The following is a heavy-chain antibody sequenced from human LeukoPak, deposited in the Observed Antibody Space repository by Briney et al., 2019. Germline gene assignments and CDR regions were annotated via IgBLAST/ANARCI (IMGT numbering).Heavy chain of an antibody. J-gene: IGHJ4*02. CDR1: GGSISSYY. CDR3: ARSYGSGSRTIFDY. CDR2: IYTSGST. V-gene: IGHV4-4*07. D-gene: IGHD3-10*01. Sequence: PSETLSLTCTVSGGSISSYYWSWIRQPAGKGLEWIGRIYTSGSTNYNPSLKSRVTMSVDTSKNQFSLELSSVTAADTAVYYCARSYGSGSRTIFDYWGQGTLVTVSS.